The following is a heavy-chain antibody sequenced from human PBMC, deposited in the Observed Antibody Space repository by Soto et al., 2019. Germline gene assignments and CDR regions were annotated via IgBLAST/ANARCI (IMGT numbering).Heavy chain of an antibody. Sequence: SVKVSCKASGGTFSSYAISWVRQAPGQGLEWMGGIIPIFGTANYAQKFQGRVTITADESTSTAYMELSSLRSEDTAVYYCARERHGIAVAGPPLWGQGTLVTVSS. CDR3: ARERHGIAVAGPPL. V-gene: IGHV1-69*13. CDR1: GGTFSSYA. D-gene: IGHD6-19*01. J-gene: IGHJ4*02. CDR2: IIPIFGTA.